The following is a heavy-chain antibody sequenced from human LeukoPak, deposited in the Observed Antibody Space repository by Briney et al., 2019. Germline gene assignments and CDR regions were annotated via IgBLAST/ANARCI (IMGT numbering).Heavy chain of an antibody. J-gene: IGHJ5*02. CDR2: ISYDGSNK. Sequence: PGRSLRLSCAASGFTFSSYAMHWVRQAPGKGLEWVAVISYDGSNKYYADSVKGRSTISRDNSKNTLYLQMNSLRAEDTAVYYCARDWCSGGSCFSWNWFDPWGQGTLVTVSS. D-gene: IGHD2-15*01. V-gene: IGHV3-30-3*01. CDR1: GFTFSSYA. CDR3: ARDWCSGGSCFSWNWFDP.